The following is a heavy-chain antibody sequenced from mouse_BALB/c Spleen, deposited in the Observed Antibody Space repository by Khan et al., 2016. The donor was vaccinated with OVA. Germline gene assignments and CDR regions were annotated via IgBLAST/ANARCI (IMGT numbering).Heavy chain of an antibody. J-gene: IGHJ2*01. CDR1: GYTFTSYW. CDR3: ARIKKIVATYFDY. Sequence: VQLQQSGAELVKAGASVKMSCKASGYTFTSYWMHWVQQRLGQGLEWFAETNPTNGRTYYNEKFTSKATLTVDKSSSTAYMLLSGPTFEDSAVYYGARIKKIVATYFDYWGQGTTLTVSS. V-gene: IGHV1S81*02. CDR2: TNPTNGRT. D-gene: IGHD1-1*01.